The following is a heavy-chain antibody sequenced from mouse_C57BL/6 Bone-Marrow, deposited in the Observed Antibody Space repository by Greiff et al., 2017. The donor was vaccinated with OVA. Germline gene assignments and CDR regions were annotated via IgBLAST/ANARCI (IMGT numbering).Heavy chain of an antibody. Sequence: QVQLQQSGADLAKPGASVKLSCKASGYTFTSYWMHWVKQRPGQGLEWIGYINPSSGYTKYNQKFKDKATLTADKSSSTAYMQLSSLTYENSAVYYCARRAGSAWFADWGQGTLVTVSA. D-gene: IGHD3-3*01. CDR1: GYTFTSYW. CDR2: INPSSGYT. V-gene: IGHV1-7*01. CDR3: ARRAGSAWFAD. J-gene: IGHJ3*01.